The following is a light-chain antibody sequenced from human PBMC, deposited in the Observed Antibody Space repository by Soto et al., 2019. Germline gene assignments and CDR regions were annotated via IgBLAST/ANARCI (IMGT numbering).Light chain of an antibody. CDR1: SSDVVTYNY. CDR2: EVG. CDR3: SSYTSSSTYV. V-gene: IGLV2-14*01. J-gene: IGLJ1*01. Sequence: QSVLTQPASVSGSPGQSITISCTGTSSDVVTYNYVSWYQLHPGKAPKLMVYEVGNRTSGVSNRFSGSKSGNTASLTISGLQAEGEADYHCSSYTSSSTYVFGTGTKVTVL.